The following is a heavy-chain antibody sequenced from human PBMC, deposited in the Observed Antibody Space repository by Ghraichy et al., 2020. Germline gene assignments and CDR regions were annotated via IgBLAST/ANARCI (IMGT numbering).Heavy chain of an antibody. Sequence: GSLRLSCTVSAGSIRSYYWGWIRQPPGKGLEWIGYSYYSGTTNYNPSLKSRVTISVDTSKNQFSLKLSSVTAADTAVYYCATVGSAFFDYWGQGTLVTVSS. J-gene: IGHJ4*02. D-gene: IGHD2-2*01. CDR2: SYYSGTT. V-gene: IGHV4-59*01. CDR1: AGSIRSYY. CDR3: ATVGSAFFDY.